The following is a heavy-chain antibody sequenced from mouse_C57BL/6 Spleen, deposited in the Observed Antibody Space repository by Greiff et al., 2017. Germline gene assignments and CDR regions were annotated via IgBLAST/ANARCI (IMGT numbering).Heavy chain of an antibody. CDR1: GFTFSSYA. D-gene: IGHD1-1*01. J-gene: IGHJ3*01. CDR2: ISSGGDYI. Sequence: EVKVVESGEGLVKPGGSLKLSCAASGFTFSSYAMSWVRQTPEKRLEWVAYISSGGDYIYYADTVKGRFTISRDNARNTLYLQMSSLKSEDTAMYYCTRDKDYYGSNGFAYWGQGTLVTVSA. V-gene: IGHV5-9-1*02. CDR3: TRDKDYYGSNGFAY.